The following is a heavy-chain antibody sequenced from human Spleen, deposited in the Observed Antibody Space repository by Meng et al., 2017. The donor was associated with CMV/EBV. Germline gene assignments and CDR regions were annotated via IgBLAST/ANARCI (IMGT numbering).Heavy chain of an antibody. J-gene: IGHJ4*02. Sequence: TVSGGSIRSSYSYWGWIRQPPGKGLEWIGTMYNSGATYYNPSLTSRVIISGDTSKNQLSLKLSSVTAADTAVYYCARGWLDISVAQNWGQGTLVTVSS. CDR2: MYNSGAT. CDR1: GGSIRSSYSY. D-gene: IGHD6-19*01. CDR3: ARGWLDISVAQN. V-gene: IGHV4-39*07.